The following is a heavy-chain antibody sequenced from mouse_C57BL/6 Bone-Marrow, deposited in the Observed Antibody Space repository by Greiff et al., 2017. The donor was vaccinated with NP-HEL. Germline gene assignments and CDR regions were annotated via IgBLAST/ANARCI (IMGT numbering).Heavy chain of an antibody. Sequence: EVQVVESGGGLVKPGGSLKLSCAASGFTFSSYTMSWVRQTPEKRLEWVATISGGGGNTYYPDSVKGRFTISRDNAKNTLYLQMSSLRSEDTALYYCASPTIVRGHYYAMDYWGQGTSVTVSS. D-gene: IGHD2-5*01. CDR1: GFTFSSYT. V-gene: IGHV5-9*01. CDR2: ISGGGGNT. CDR3: ASPTIVRGHYYAMDY. J-gene: IGHJ4*01.